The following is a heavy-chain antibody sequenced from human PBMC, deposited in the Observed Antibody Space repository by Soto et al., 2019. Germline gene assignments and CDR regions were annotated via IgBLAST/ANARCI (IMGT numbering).Heavy chain of an antibody. J-gene: IGHJ4*02. CDR1: GYTFTSHA. CDR3: ARSGGSSGWDAPADY. V-gene: IGHV1-18*01. Sequence: QVQLVQSGAAVKKPGASVQVSCKTSGYTFTSHAVSWVRQAPGQGLEWLGWISDYNRDRHYGQNVQGRTTLITDTSTGTAYTELRDLRSDDTAVYFCARSGGSSGWDAPADYWGQGTLGTVSS. CDR2: ISDYNRDR. D-gene: IGHD6-19*01.